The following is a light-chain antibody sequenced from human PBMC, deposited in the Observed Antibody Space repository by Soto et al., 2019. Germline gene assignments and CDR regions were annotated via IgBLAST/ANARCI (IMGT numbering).Light chain of an antibody. CDR1: QGLSNSY. CDR2: GAX. V-gene: IGKV3-20*01. CDR3: QHYGNSRTWT. J-gene: IGKJ1*01. Sequence: LTQCPGPLSLSPCDRPTLSCRASQGLSNSYLAWDQQKRGQAPRLLXXGAXNRATVIPERFSVSGSGTDFTLNIISMDRADFEGYFCQHYGNSRTWTFGQGTKVDIK.